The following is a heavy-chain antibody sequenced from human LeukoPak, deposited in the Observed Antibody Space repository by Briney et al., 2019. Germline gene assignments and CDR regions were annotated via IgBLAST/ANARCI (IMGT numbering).Heavy chain of an antibody. CDR2: IDPSDSYT. CDR3: AYAVGDYDSFDY. J-gene: IGHJ4*02. D-gene: IGHD3-22*01. V-gene: IGHV5-10-1*01. CDR1: GYIFTSYW. Sequence: GESLKISCKGSGYIFTSYWITWVRQMPGKGLEWMGTIDPSDSYTNYSPSFQGHVTISADKSISTAYLQWSSLKASDTAMYYCAYAVGDYDSFDYWGQGTLVTVSS.